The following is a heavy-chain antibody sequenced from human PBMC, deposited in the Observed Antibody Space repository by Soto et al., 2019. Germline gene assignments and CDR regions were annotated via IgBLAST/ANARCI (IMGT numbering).Heavy chain of an antibody. CDR2: IYPGDSDT. J-gene: IGHJ3*02. V-gene: IGHV5-51*01. CDR1: GYSFTSYW. Sequence: GESRKISCKGSGYSFTSYWIGWVRQMPGKGLEWMGIIYPGDSDTRYSPSFQGQVTISADKSISTAYLQWSSLKASDTAMYYCARTTGAECSGYDSGAFDIWGQGTMVTVSS. D-gene: IGHD5-12*01. CDR3: ARTTGAECSGYDSGAFDI.